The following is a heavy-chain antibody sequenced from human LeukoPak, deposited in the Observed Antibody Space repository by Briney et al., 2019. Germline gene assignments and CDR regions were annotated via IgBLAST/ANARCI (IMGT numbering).Heavy chain of an antibody. J-gene: IGHJ3*02. V-gene: IGHV1-46*01. CDR3: VRAYSGYDFGVFGI. Sequence: IINPSGGSTSHAQKFQGRVTMTRDTSTSTVYMELSSLTSDDTAVYYCVRAYSGYDFGVFGIWGQGTMVTVSS. CDR2: INPSGGST. D-gene: IGHD5-12*01.